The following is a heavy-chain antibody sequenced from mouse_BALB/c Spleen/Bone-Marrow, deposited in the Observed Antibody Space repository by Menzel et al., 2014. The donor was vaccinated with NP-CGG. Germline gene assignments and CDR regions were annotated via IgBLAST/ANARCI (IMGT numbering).Heavy chain of an antibody. Sequence: QVHLQQPGAEVVKPGASVKVSCKASGYTFTNYWMQWVKQRPGQGLEWIGEIEPSDSYTNYNQDFKGKATLTVDKSSSTAYMQLSSLTSEDPAVYYCARGRTTVVSDYWGQGTSLTVSS. D-gene: IGHD1-1*01. CDR1: GYTFTNYW. CDR3: ARGRTTVVSDY. J-gene: IGHJ2*02. V-gene: IGHV1-69*02. CDR2: IEPSDSYT.